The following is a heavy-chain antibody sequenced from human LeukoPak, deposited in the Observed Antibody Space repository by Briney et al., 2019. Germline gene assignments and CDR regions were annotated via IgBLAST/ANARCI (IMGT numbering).Heavy chain of an antibody. Sequence: GGSLRLSCAASGFTLSSYEMNWVRQAPGKGLEWVSYISSSGSTIYYADSVKGRFTISRDNAKNSLYLQMNSLRAEDTAVYYCARDSLPYDYVWGSYRFFDPWGQGTLVTVSS. D-gene: IGHD3-16*02. CDR3: ARDSLPYDYVWGSYRFFDP. J-gene: IGHJ5*02. CDR2: ISSSGSTI. CDR1: GFTLSSYE. V-gene: IGHV3-48*03.